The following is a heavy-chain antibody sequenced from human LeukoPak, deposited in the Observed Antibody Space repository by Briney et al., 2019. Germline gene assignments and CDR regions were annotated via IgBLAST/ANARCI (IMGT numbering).Heavy chain of an antibody. D-gene: IGHD2-8*01. V-gene: IGHV3-20*01. CDR2: INWNGGST. Sequence: AGGSLRLSCAASGFTFDDYGMSWVRQAPGKGREWVTGINWNGGSTGYADSVKGRFTISRDNAKNSLYLQMNSLRAEDTALYHCARDRRAWSYYYGMDVWGQGTTVTVSS. CDR1: GFTFDDYG. J-gene: IGHJ6*02. CDR3: ARDRRAWSYYYGMDV.